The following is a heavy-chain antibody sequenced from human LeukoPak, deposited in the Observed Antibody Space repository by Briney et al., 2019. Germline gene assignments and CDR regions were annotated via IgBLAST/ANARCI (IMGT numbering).Heavy chain of an antibody. V-gene: IGHV3-48*01. CDR2: ISRSNNV. J-gene: IGHJ4*02. Sequence: PGGSLRLSCAASGFTFTSYWMTWVRQAPGKGLEWVSYISRSNNVYYADSVKGRFTISRDNAKNSLYLQMNSLRAEDTAVYYCAYSNSFDYWGQGTLVTVSS. CDR3: AYSNSFDY. D-gene: IGHD4-4*01. CDR1: GFTFTSYW.